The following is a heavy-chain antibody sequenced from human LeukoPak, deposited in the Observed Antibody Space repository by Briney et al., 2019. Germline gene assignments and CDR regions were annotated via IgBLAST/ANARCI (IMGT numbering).Heavy chain of an antibody. CDR2: ISGSGGST. D-gene: IGHD3-10*01. J-gene: IGHJ6*02. CDR1: GFTFSSYA. V-gene: IGHV3-23*01. Sequence: GGSLRLSCAASGFTFSSYAMSWVRQAPGKGLEWVSAISGSGGSTYYADSVKGRFTISRDNSKNMLYLQMNSLRAEDTAVYYCARDRSRSGSGSYYDPYYYYGMDVWGQGTTVTVSS. CDR3: ARDRSRSGSGSYYDPYYYYGMDV.